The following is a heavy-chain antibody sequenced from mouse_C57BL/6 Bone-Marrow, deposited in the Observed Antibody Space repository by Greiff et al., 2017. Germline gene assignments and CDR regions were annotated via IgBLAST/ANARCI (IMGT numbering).Heavy chain of an antibody. V-gene: IGHV5-16*01. J-gene: IGHJ1*03. CDR3: ARVDSYYGYWYFDV. CDR2: INYDGSST. Sequence: EVKLVESEGGLVQPGSSMKLSCTASGFTFSDYYMAWVRQVPEKGLEWVANINYDGSSTYYLDSLKSRFIISRDNAKNILYLQMSSLKSEDTATYYCARVDSYYGYWYFDVWGTGTTVTVSS. CDR1: GFTFSDYY. D-gene: IGHD1-1*01.